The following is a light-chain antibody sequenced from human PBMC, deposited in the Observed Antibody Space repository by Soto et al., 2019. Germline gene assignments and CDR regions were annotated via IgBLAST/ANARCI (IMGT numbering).Light chain of an antibody. J-gene: IGKJ5*01. CDR2: AAT. CDR3: QQTHSTPVT. CDR1: QNIYNY. V-gene: IGKV1-39*01. Sequence: DIQMTQSPSSLSASVGGRVTVTCRTSQNIYNYLNWYQQRPGKAPKLLIYAATSVQSGVPSRFSGSGSGTDFTLTISSLHPEDFATYYFQQTHSTPVTFGQGTRLDVK.